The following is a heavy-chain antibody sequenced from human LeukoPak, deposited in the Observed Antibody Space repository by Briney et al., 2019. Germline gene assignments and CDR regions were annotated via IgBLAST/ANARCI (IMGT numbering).Heavy chain of an antibody. D-gene: IGHD3-10*01. Sequence: SETLSLTCGVYGGSSSDYYWSWIRQPPGKGLEWIGEINHSGSTNYNPSLKSRVTISVDTSKNQFSLKLSSVTAADTAVYYCARGRIFMVRGVIKNYFDYWGQGTLVTVSS. CDR3: ARGRIFMVRGVIKNYFDY. CDR2: INHSGST. J-gene: IGHJ4*02. V-gene: IGHV4-34*01. CDR1: GGSSSDYY.